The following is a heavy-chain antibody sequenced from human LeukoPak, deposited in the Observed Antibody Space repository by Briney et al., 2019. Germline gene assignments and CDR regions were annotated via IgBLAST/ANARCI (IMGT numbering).Heavy chain of an antibody. CDR3: ARDRGYSTFDY. D-gene: IGHD4-23*01. J-gene: IGHJ4*02. CDR2: MKEDGGEI. V-gene: IGHV3-7*01. CDR1: AFTFSSYW. Sequence: GGSLRLSCEASAFTFSSYWMSWVRQAPGKGLEWVADMKEDGGEINYVDSVKGRFTISRDNAKNSLFLQMNSLRVEDTAVYYCARDRGYSTFDYWGQGTLVTVSS.